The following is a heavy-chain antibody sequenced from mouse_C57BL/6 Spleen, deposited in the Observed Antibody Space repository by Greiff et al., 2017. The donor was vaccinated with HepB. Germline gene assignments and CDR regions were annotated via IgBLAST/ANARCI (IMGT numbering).Heavy chain of an antibody. Sequence: LHLQRSGADLPKPGASVRLSSKASGYTFPSSWLHWVNQRPGQGLEWIGYINPSSGYTKYNQKLKDKATLTADNSSSTAYMQLSSLTYVDSAVYYCARGEGSSPAWFAYGGQGTLVTVSA. J-gene: IGHJ3*01. D-gene: IGHD1-1*01. V-gene: IGHV1-7*01. CDR1: GYTFPSSW. CDR3: ARGEGSSPAWFAY. CDR2: INPSSGYT.